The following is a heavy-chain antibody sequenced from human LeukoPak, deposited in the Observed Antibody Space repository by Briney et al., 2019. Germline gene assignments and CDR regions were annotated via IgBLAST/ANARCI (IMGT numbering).Heavy chain of an antibody. CDR2: IYTSGST. J-gene: IGHJ4*02. D-gene: IGHD3-16*01. Sequence: PSETLSITCTVSGGSISSSSYYWGWIRQPPGKGLEWFGRIYTSGSTNYNPSLKSRISISVDTSKNQFSLKLTSVTAADTAVYYCAREHPRGEVDDFDYWGQGTLVTVSS. CDR3: AREHPRGEVDDFDY. CDR1: GGSISSSSYY. V-gene: IGHV4-39*07.